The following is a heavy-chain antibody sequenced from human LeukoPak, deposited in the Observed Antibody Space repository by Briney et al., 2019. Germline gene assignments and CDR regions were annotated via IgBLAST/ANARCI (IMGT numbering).Heavy chain of an antibody. J-gene: IGHJ3*02. CDR1: GFTFSSYS. V-gene: IGHV3-21*01. CDR2: ISSSTSYI. D-gene: IGHD6-19*01. Sequence: GGSLRLSCAASGFTFSSYSMNWVRQAPGKGLEWVSSISSSTSYISYADSVKGRFTISRDNAKNSLYLQMNSLRAEDTAVYYCARGRTSGWYAQDAFDIWGQGTMVTVSS. CDR3: ARGRTSGWYAQDAFDI.